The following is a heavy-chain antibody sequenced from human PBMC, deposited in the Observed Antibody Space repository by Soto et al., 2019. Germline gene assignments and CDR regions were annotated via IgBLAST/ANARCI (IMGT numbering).Heavy chain of an antibody. J-gene: IGHJ4*02. CDR2: IWYDGSNK. Sequence: QVQLVESGGGVVQPGRSLRLSCAASGFTFSSYGMHWVRQAPGKGLEWVAVIWYDGSNKYYADSVKGRFTISRDNSKNTLYLQMNSLRAEDTAVYYCERGYSSSWYYFDYWGQGTLVTVSS. CDR3: ERGYSSSWYYFDY. D-gene: IGHD6-13*01. CDR1: GFTFSSYG. V-gene: IGHV3-33*01.